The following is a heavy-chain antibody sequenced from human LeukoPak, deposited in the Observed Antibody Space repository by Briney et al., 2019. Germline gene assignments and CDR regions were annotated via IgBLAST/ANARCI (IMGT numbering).Heavy chain of an antibody. CDR3: ARSHCSGGSCQNWLDP. CDR2: INPNSGDT. J-gene: IGHJ5*02. V-gene: IGHV1-2*06. CDR1: GYTFTGHY. D-gene: IGHD2-15*01. Sequence: ASVKVSCKASGYTFTGHYMHWVRQAPGQGLEWMGRINPNSGDTNHAQKFQGRVTMTRDTSISTAYMELSRLRSDDTAVYYCARSHCSGGSCQNWLDPWGQRTLVTVSS.